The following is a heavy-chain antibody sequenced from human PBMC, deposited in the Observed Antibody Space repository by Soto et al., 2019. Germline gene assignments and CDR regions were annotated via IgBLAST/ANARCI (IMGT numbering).Heavy chain of an antibody. CDR3: ARGGYGILTGYPHYGMDV. V-gene: IGHV1-46*01. CDR2: INPSGGST. D-gene: IGHD3-9*01. J-gene: IGHJ6*02. CDR1: GYTFTSYY. Sequence: ASVKVSCKASGYTFTSYYMHWVRQAPGQGLEWMGIINPSGGSTSYAQKFQGRVTMTRDTSTSTVYMELSSLRSEDTAVYYCARGGYGILTGYPHYGMDVWGQGTTVTVSS.